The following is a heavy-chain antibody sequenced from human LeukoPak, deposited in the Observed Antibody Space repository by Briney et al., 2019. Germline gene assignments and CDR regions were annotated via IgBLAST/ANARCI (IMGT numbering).Heavy chain of an antibody. J-gene: IGHJ4*02. CDR2: ISAYNGNA. CDR1: GYTFTSYG. V-gene: IGHV1-18*01. Sequence: ASVKVTCKASGYTFTSYGISWVRQAPGQGLEWMGWISAYNGNANYAQKLQGRVTMTTDTSTSTAYMELRSLRSDDTAVYYCARDGSLKESSGYYPFDYWGQGTLVTVSS. CDR3: ARDGSLKESSGYYPFDY. D-gene: IGHD3-22*01.